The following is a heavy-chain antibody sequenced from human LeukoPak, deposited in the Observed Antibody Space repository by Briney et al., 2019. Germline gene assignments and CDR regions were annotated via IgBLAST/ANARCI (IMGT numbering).Heavy chain of an antibody. CDR3: AKGHSSGWLPAR. V-gene: IGHV3-23*01. J-gene: IGHJ4*02. CDR1: GFTFSSYA. D-gene: IGHD6-19*01. CDR2: ISTGDYT. Sequence: GRSLRLSCAASGFTFSSYAMNWVRQAPGKGLDWVSSISTGDYTYYADSVKGRFTISRDNSKNTLYLQMNSLIAEDTAIYYCAKGHSSGWLPARWGQGTLVTASS.